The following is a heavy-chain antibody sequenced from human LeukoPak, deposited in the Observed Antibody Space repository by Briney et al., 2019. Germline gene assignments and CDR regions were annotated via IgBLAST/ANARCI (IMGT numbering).Heavy chain of an antibody. CDR1: GDSFSSYA. CDR2: INPSSGST. D-gene: IGHD6-6*01. J-gene: IGHJ1*01. CDR3: ATIAASDAEYFQH. Sequence: ASVKVSCKASGDSFSSYAISWVRQAPGQGLEWMGIINPSSGSTSYAQKFQGRVTMTRDTSTSTVYMDVSSLRSDDTAVYYCATIAASDAEYFQHWGQGTLVTVSS. V-gene: IGHV1-46*01.